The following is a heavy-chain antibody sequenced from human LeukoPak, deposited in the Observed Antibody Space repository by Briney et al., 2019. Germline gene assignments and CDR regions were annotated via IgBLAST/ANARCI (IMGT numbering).Heavy chain of an antibody. CDR3: AGESMVYFDY. V-gene: IGHV4-59*12. J-gene: IGHJ4*02. CDR2: IYYSGST. D-gene: IGHD2-21*01. CDR1: GGSISSYY. Sequence: TSETLSLTCTVSGGSISSYYWSWIRQPPGKGLEWIGYIYYSGSTNYNPSLKSRVTISVDTSKNQFSLKLSSVTAADTAVYYCAGESMVYFDYWGQGTLVTVSS.